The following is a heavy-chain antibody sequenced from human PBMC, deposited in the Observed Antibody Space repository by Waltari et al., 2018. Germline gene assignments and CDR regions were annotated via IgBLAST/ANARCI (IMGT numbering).Heavy chain of an antibody. D-gene: IGHD3-22*01. V-gene: IGHV4-39*03. CDR1: GGSISSSSDY. Sequence: QLQLQESGPGLGKPSETLSLTCTVSGGSISSSSDYWGWIRQPPGKGLEWIGLFSSSGRPSARASVAPRVPLSVAPSPPPFSLPLPSLPAALPALSSCSSPPPYYVSRGIPAFALCGQGTMVTVSS. CDR2: FSSSGRP. J-gene: IGHJ3*01. CDR3: SSPPPYYVSRGIPAFAL.